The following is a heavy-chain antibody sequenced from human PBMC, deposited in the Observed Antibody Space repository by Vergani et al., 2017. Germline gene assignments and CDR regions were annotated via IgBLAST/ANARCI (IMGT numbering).Heavy chain of an antibody. CDR2: ISASGGST. CDR3: ARDSIAARPNYYYYYMDV. V-gene: IGHV3-23*01. D-gene: IGHD6-6*01. Sequence: EVQLLESGGGLVQPGGSLRLSCAAYGFTFSSYAMNWVRQAPGKGLEWVSAISASGGSTYYADSVKGRFTISRDNSKNTLYLQMNSLRADDTAVYYCARDSIAARPNYYYYYMDVWGKGTTVTVSS. CDR1: GFTFSSYA. J-gene: IGHJ6*03.